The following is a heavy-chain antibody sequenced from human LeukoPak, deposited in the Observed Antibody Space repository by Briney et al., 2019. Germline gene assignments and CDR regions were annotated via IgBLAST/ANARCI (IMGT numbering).Heavy chain of an antibody. J-gene: IGHJ3*02. CDR1: GFTFSSYA. CDR3: ASLITMVRGPDAFDI. V-gene: IGHV3-30-3*01. D-gene: IGHD3-10*01. Sequence: GGSLRLSCAASGFTFSSYAMSWVRQAPGKGLEWVAVISYDGSNKYYADSVKGRFTISRDNSKNTLYLQMNSLRAEDTAVYYCASLITMVRGPDAFDIWGQGTMVTVSS. CDR2: ISYDGSNK.